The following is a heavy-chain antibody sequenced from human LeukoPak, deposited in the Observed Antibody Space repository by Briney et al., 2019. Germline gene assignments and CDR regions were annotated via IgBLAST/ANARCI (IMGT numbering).Heavy chain of an antibody. Sequence: ASVKVSCKASGYTFTDHLIHWVRQAPGQGLEWMGSINPNNGGTNYAQKLQGRVTMTTDTSTSTAYMELRSLRSDDTAVYYCARDLGYCSSTSCYDFDYWGQGTLVTVSS. D-gene: IGHD2-2*01. V-gene: IGHV1-18*04. CDR3: ARDLGYCSSTSCYDFDY. CDR2: INPNNGGT. CDR1: GYTFTDHL. J-gene: IGHJ4*02.